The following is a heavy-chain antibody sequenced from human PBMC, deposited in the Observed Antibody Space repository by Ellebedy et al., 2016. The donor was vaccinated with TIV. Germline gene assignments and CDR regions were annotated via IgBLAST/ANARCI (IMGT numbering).Heavy chain of an antibody. Sequence: GESLKISCAASGFTFSNAWMNWVRQVPGKGLEWVGRIRSEPDGGTTDYAAPVKGSFTISRDDSKNTLYLQMNSLKTEDTAVYYCARDGGSGSYNWFDPWGQGTLVTVSS. CDR3: ARDGGSGSYNWFDP. CDR2: IRSEPDGGTT. V-gene: IGHV3-15*07. D-gene: IGHD3-10*01. CDR1: GFTFSNAW. J-gene: IGHJ5*02.